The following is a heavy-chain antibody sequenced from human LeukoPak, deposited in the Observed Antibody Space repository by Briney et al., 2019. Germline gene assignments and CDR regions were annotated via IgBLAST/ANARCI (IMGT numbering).Heavy chain of an antibody. V-gene: IGHV3-53*01. CDR3: ARENEFGSGMDV. J-gene: IGHJ6*02. CDR2: IYSEGNT. Sequence: PGGSLRLSCASSGFTITSNSMKWVRRAPGKGLQWVSVIYSEGNTYYADSVKGRFTISRDKSRNTLYLQMNNLRAEDTALYYCARENEFGSGMDVWGQGTTVTVSS. CDR1: GFTITSNS. D-gene: IGHD3-10*01.